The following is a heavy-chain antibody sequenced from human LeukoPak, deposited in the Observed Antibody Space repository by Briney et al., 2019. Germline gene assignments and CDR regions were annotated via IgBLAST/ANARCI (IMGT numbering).Heavy chain of an antibody. Sequence: PSETLSLTCAVSGYSISSGYYWGWIRQPPGKGLEWIGSIYHSGSTYYNPSLKSRVTISVDTSKNQFSLKLSSVTAADTAVYYCARDRSYDSSGYYLSDYFDYWGQGTLVTVSS. CDR3: ARDRSYDSSGYYLSDYFDY. J-gene: IGHJ4*02. V-gene: IGHV4-38-2*02. CDR2: IYHSGST. CDR1: GYSISSGYY. D-gene: IGHD3-22*01.